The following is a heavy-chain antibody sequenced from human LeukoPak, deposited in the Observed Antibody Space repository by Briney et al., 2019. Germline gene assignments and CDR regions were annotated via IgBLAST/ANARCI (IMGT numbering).Heavy chain of an antibody. CDR2: IYYSGST. J-gene: IGHJ6*02. V-gene: IGHV4-39*01. CDR3: ARHPLEVAATNYYYYGMDV. D-gene: IGHD2-15*01. Sequence: SETLSLTCTVSGGSISSSSYYWGWIRQPPGKGLEWIGSIYYSGSTYYNPSLKSRVTISVDTSKNQFSLKLSSVTAADTAVYYCARHPLEVAATNYYYYGMDVWGQGTTVTVSS. CDR1: GGSISSSSYY.